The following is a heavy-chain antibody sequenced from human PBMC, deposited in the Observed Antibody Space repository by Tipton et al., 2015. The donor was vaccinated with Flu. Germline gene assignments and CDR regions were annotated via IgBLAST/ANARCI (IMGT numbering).Heavy chain of an antibody. CDR2: IFHTGTM. J-gene: IGHJ5*02. Sequence: TLSLTCTVSGDSIRGPYYWGWVRQRPGKGLEWIGNIFHTGTMYYNPSLKSRLTLSVDRSKNQFSLKLTSVTAADTAVYFCARRDFSNYVSEPKNWFDPWGPGVLGSVSS. V-gene: IGHV4-38-2*02. CDR1: GDSIRGPYY. CDR3: ARRDFSNYVSEPKNWFDP. D-gene: IGHD4-11*01.